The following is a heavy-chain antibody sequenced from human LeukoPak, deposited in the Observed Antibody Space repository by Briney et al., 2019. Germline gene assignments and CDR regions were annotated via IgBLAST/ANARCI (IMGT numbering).Heavy chain of an antibody. Sequence: SETLSLTCTVSGGSISSYYWSWIRQPPGKGLEWIGYIYYSGSTMYNSSLKSRVTISVGTSKNQFSLKLSSVTAADTAVYYCARHGTAYDGFDIWGQGTMVTVSS. CDR1: GGSISSYY. V-gene: IGHV4-59*08. CDR2: IYYSGST. CDR3: ARHGTAYDGFDI. D-gene: IGHD6-13*01. J-gene: IGHJ3*02.